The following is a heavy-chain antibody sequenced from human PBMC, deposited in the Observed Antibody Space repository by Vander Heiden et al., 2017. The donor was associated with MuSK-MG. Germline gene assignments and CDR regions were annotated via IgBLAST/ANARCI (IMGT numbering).Heavy chain of an antibody. D-gene: IGHD3-10*01. CDR2: INPNSGGT. CDR3: ARGRITMVQGAGALGY. V-gene: IGHV1-2*06. CDR1: GYTFTGYY. J-gene: IGHJ4*02. Sequence: QVQLVQSGAEVKKPGASVKVSCKASGYTFTGYYMHWVRQAPGQGLEWMGRINPNSGGTNYAQKLQGRVTMTRDTSISTAYMELSRLRSDDTAVYYCARGRITMVQGAGALGYWGQGTLVTVSS.